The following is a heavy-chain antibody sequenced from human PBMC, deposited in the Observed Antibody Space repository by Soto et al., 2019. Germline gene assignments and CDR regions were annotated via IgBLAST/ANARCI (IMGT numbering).Heavy chain of an antibody. D-gene: IGHD5-12*01. V-gene: IGHV4-4*07. J-gene: IGHJ4*02. CDR2: IYPSGST. CDR1: GGSISGHS. CDR3: VRGRSYTVDEF. Sequence: SETLSLTCTVSGGSISGHSWIWIRQPAGRGLEWIGHIYPSGSTSYNPSPRSRVSMSLDTSNNQIFLNLTSVTAADTAVFYCVRGRSYTVDEFWGWGTQVSVTS.